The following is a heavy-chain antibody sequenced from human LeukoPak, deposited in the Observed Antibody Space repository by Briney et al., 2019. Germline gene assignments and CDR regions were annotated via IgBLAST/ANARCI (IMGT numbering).Heavy chain of an antibody. CDR2: IYYSGST. CDR3: ARDRVPGYSLNWFDP. V-gene: IGHV4-59*01. Sequence: SETLSLTCTVSGGSISSYYWSWIRQPPGKGLEWIGYIYYSGSTNYNPSLKSRVTISVDTSKNQFSLKLSSVTDADTAVYYCARDRVPGYSLNWFDPWGQGTLVTVSS. J-gene: IGHJ5*02. D-gene: IGHD5-18*01. CDR1: GGSISSYY.